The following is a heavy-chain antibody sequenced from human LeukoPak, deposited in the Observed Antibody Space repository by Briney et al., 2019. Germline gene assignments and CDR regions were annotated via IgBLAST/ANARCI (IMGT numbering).Heavy chain of an antibody. V-gene: IGHV3-21*04. CDR3: ARGLLRELHGLDY. J-gene: IGHJ4*02. Sequence: GGSLRLSCAASGFTFSSYSMNWVRQAPGKGLEWVSSISSSSSYIYYADSVKGRFTISRDNAKNSLYLQMNSLRAEDTAVYYCARGLLRELHGLDYWGQGTLVTVSS. CDR2: ISSSSSYI. CDR1: GFTFSSYS. D-gene: IGHD3-10*01.